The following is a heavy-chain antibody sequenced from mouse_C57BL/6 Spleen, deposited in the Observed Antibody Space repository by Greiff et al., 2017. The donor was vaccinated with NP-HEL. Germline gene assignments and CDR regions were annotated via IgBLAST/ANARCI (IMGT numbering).Heavy chain of an antibody. CDR3: ARLRNYYGSSYSFDY. CDR2: IYPSDSET. V-gene: IGHV1-61*01. D-gene: IGHD1-1*01. J-gene: IGHJ2*01. CDR1: GYTFTSYW. Sequence: QVQLQQPGAELVRPGSSVKLSCKASGYTFTSYWMDWVKQRPGQGLEWIGNIYPSDSETHYNQKFKDKATLTVDKSSSTAYMQLSSLTSEDSAVYYCARLRNYYGSSYSFDYWGQGTTLTVSS.